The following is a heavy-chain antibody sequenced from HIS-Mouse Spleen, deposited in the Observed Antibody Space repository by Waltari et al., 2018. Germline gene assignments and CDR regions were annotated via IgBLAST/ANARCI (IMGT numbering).Heavy chain of an antibody. CDR2: ISWKRGSI. D-gene: IGHD5-18*01. V-gene: IGHV3-9*01. CDR3: AKEGRGYSYGYEGFDY. Sequence: EVQLVESGGGLVQPGRSLRLSCAASGFTFDDYAMHWVRQAPGKGLEWVSGISWKRGSIGYAESVKGRFTISRDNAKNSLYLKMNSLRAEDTALYYCAKEGRGYSYGYEGFDYWGQGTLVTVSS. J-gene: IGHJ4*02. CDR1: GFTFDDYA.